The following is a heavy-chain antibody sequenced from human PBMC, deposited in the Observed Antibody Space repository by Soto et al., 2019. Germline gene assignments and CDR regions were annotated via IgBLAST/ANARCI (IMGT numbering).Heavy chain of an antibody. V-gene: IGHV3-23*01. CDR1: GFTFSSYA. Sequence: GGSLRLSCAASGFTFSSYAMSWVRQAPGKGLEWVSAISGSGGSTYYADSVKGRFTISRDNSKNTLYRQMNSLRGEDTAVYYCARAWRYGEYSVEYWGQGTLVTVSS. J-gene: IGHJ4*02. CDR3: ARAWRYGEYSVEY. CDR2: ISGSGGST. D-gene: IGHD1-26*01.